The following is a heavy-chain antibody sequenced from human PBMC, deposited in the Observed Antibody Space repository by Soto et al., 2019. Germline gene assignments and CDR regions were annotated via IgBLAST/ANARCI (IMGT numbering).Heavy chain of an antibody. Sequence: SETLSLTCAVYGGSFSGYYWSWIRQPPGKGLEWIGEINHSGSTNYNPSLKSRVTISVDTSKNQFSLKLSSVTAADTAVYYCARRRVYCSGGSCYKNFDYWGQGTLVTVSS. CDR3: ARRRVYCSGGSCYKNFDY. CDR2: INHSGST. V-gene: IGHV4-34*01. CDR1: GGSFSGYY. D-gene: IGHD2-15*01. J-gene: IGHJ4*02.